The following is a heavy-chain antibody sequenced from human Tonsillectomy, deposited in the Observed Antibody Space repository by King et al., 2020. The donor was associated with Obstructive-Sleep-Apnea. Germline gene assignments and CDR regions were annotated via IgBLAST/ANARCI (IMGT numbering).Heavy chain of an antibody. CDR1: GGSISSYY. J-gene: IGHJ4*02. D-gene: IGHD3-9*01. V-gene: IGHV4-59*08. Sequence: PLQESGPGLVKPSETLSLTCTVSGGSISSYYWSWIRQPPGKGLEWIGYIYYSGSTNYNPSLKSRVTISVDTSKNQFSLKLSSVTAADTAVYYCASQAGSYYDILTGYSSFDYWGQGTLVTVSS. CDR3: ASQAGSYYDILTGYSSFDY. CDR2: IYYSGST.